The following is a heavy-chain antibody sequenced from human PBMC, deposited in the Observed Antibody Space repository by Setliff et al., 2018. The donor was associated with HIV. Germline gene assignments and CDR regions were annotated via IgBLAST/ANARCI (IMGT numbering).Heavy chain of an antibody. V-gene: IGHV1-18*01. D-gene: IGHD2-15*01. J-gene: IGHJ3*02. CDR2: ISAYNGNT. CDR1: GYTFTHYA. Sequence: ASVKVSCKAAGYTFTHYAISWVRQAPGQGLEYLGWISAYNGNTNYAQKVQGRITMTTDASTSTVDMELRSLTSDDTAVYYCARLASGGWPLEVFDIWGQGTMVTVSS. CDR3: ARLASGGWPLEVFDI.